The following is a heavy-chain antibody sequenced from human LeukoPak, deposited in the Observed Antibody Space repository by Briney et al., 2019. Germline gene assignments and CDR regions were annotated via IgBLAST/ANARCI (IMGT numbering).Heavy chain of an antibody. CDR2: IRYDGSNK. V-gene: IGHV3-30*02. CDR3: TRHRPSGEFDY. Sequence: PGGSLRLSCAASGFTFSSYGMHWIRQAPVKGLELVAFIRYDGSNKYYADSVKGRFTISRDNSKNTLYLQMNSVRAEDTAVYYCTRHRPSGEFDYWGQGTLVTVSS. J-gene: IGHJ4*02. D-gene: IGHD3-10*01. CDR1: GFTFSSYG.